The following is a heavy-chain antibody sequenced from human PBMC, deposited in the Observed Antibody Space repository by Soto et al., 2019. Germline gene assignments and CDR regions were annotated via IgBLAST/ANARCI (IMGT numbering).Heavy chain of an antibody. CDR3: ARGIAAAGPYLRGYYYYGMDV. CDR1: GFTFSSYD. D-gene: IGHD6-13*01. V-gene: IGHV3-13*01. Sequence: GGSLRLSCAASGFTFSSYDMHWVRQATGKGLEWVSAIGTAGDTYYPGSVKGRFTISRENAKNSLYLQMNSLRAGDTAVYYCARGIAAAGPYLRGYYYYGMDVWGQGTTVTVSS. J-gene: IGHJ6*02. CDR2: IGTAGDT.